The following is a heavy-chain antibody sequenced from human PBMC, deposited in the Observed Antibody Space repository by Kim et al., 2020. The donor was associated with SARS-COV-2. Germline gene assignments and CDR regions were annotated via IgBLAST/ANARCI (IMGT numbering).Heavy chain of an antibody. CDR2: IYYSGST. V-gene: IGHV4-39*01. D-gene: IGHD3-10*01. Sequence: SETLSLTCTVSGGSISSSSYYWGWIRQPPGKGLEWIGSIYYSGSTYYNPSLKSRVTISVDTSKNQFSLKLSSVTAADTAVYYCASGLVRGVIDYWGQGTLVTVSS. CDR3: ASGLVRGVIDY. J-gene: IGHJ4*02. CDR1: GGSISSSSYY.